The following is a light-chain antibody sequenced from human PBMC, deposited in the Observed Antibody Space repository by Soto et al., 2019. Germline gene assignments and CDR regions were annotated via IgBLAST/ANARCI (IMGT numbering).Light chain of an antibody. J-gene: IGKJ5*01. CDR2: AAY. CDR1: QDVSDS. V-gene: IGKV1-9*01. Sequence: DIQLTQSPSFLSASVGDRVTITCRASQDVSDSLAWYQHAPGKAPNLLIYAAYTLQSGVPSRFSGSGSGTEFRLTITSLQPEDFATYYCQYLNGAPTITFGQGTRLDVK. CDR3: QYLNGAPTIT.